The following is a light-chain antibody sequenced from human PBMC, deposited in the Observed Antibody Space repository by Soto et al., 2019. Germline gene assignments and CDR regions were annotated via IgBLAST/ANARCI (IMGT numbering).Light chain of an antibody. Sequence: DIQMTQSPSSLSASIGDRVTITCRASQNIRSYLNWYQQKQGKAPQLLIYATSSLQTGVPSRFSASGSGTDFSLVISDLQPVDSATYYCQQGYSSRWTSGRGTKVEI. CDR2: ATS. CDR3: QQGYSSRWT. J-gene: IGKJ1*01. V-gene: IGKV1-39*01. CDR1: QNIRSY.